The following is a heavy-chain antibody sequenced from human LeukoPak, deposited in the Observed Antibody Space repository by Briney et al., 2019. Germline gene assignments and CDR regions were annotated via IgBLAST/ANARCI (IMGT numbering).Heavy chain of an antibody. J-gene: IGHJ4*02. Sequence: LTGGSLRLSCAASGFSFSRYGMKRVRQAPGKGLEWLSYIRSSDSTTYYADSVKGRFAISRDNAKNSLYLQMDSLRVEDTAVYYCAKRADSSAHSFDHWGQGTLVTVSS. CDR2: IRSSDSTT. CDR1: GFSFSRYG. V-gene: IGHV3-48*04. CDR3: AKRADSSAHSFDH. D-gene: IGHD3-22*01.